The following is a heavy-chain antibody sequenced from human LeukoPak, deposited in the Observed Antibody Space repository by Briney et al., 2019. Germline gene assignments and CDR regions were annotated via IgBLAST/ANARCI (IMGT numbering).Heavy chain of an antibody. V-gene: IGHV3-30*02. D-gene: IGHD2-2*01. J-gene: IGHJ3*02. CDR1: GFTFSNYG. CDR2: IRYDGSNK. Sequence: GGSLRLSCAASGFTFSNYGMHWVRQAPGKGLEWVAFIRYDGSNKYYADSVKGRFTISRDNSNTTLFLQMNSLRAEDTAVYYCARVPPPLPPATVVVPIPSDAFDIWGQGTMVTVSS. CDR3: ARVPPPLPPATVVVPIPSDAFDI.